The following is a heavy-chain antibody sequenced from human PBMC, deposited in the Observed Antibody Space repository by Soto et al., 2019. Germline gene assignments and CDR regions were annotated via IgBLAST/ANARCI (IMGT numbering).Heavy chain of an antibody. CDR3: ARGRRYYGSGSYYREAWFDP. J-gene: IGHJ5*02. CDR1: GVSFSSNY. Sequence: SETLSLTCVLSGVSFSSNYWSWIRQSPGKGLEWIGYVFHTGSTRYNPSLNSRVTISVDMSKNQFSLKLTSVTAADTAVYYCARGRRYYGSGSYYREAWFDPWGQGTLVTVSS. CDR2: VFHTGST. D-gene: IGHD3-10*01. V-gene: IGHV4-59*12.